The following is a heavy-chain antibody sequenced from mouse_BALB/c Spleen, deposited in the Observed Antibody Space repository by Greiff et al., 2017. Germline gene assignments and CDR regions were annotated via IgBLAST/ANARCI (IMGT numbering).Heavy chain of an antibody. CDR1: GYSITSDYA. CDR3: ARKGLMDY. V-gene: IGHV3-2*02. Sequence: EVQLQQSGPGLVKPSQSLSLTCTVTGYSITSDYAWNWIRQFPGNKLEWMGYISYSGSTSYNPSLKSRISITRDTSKNQFFLQLNSVTTEDTATYYCARKGLMDYWGQGTSVTVSS. J-gene: IGHJ4*01. CDR2: ISYSGST. D-gene: IGHD3-1*01.